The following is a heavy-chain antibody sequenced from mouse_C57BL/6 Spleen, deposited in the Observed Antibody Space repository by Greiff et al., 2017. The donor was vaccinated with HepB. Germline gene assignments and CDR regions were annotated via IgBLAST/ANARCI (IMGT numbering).Heavy chain of an antibody. Sequence: DVQLQESGGGLVKPGGSLKLSCAASGFTFSSYAMSWVRQTPEKRLEWVATISDGGSYTYYPDNVKGRFTISRDNAKNNLYLQMSHLKSEDTAMYYCAREAISNYYGSSRFAYWGQGTLVTVSA. CDR3: AREAISNYYGSSRFAY. D-gene: IGHD1-1*01. J-gene: IGHJ3*01. CDR2: ISDGGSYT. V-gene: IGHV5-4*01. CDR1: GFTFSSYA.